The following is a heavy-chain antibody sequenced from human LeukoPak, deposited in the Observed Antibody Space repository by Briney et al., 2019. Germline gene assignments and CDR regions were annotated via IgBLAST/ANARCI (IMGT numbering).Heavy chain of an antibody. CDR2: ISSSSSTI. CDR1: GFTFSSYS. V-gene: IGHV3-48*04. J-gene: IGHJ4*02. Sequence: PGGSLRLSCAASGFTFSSYSMNWVRQAPGKGLEWVSYISSSSSTIYYADSVKGRFTISRDNAKNSLYLQMNSLRAEDTAVYYCARENKPKAIDYWGQGTLVTVSS. D-gene: IGHD2/OR15-2a*01. CDR3: ARENKPKAIDY.